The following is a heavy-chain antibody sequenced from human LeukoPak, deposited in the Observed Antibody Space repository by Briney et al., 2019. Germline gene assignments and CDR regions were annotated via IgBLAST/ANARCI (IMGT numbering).Heavy chain of an antibody. CDR1: GFTFSSYA. Sequence: PGGSLRLSCAASGFTFSSYAMSWVRQAPGKGLEWVSAISGSGGSTYYADSVKGRFTISRDNSKNTLYLQMNSLRAEDTAVYYCAKVGRGIVVVVAATSGAFDIWGQGTMVTVSP. CDR3: AKVGRGIVVVVAATSGAFDI. J-gene: IGHJ3*02. D-gene: IGHD2-15*01. CDR2: ISGSGGST. V-gene: IGHV3-23*01.